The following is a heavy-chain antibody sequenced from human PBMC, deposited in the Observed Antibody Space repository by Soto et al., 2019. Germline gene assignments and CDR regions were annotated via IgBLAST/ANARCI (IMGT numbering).Heavy chain of an antibody. D-gene: IGHD5-18*01. CDR3: ARWTSYSYGTHGYFDR. J-gene: IGHJ2*01. V-gene: IGHV1-46*01. CDR1: GYTFTSYY. Sequence: QVQLVQSGAEVKKPGASVKASCKASGYTFTSYYMHWVRQAPGQGLEWLGIINPTGGSTSYAQKFQGRVTMTRDTSTSTVYMELSSLRSEDTAVYYCARWTSYSYGTHGYFDRWGRGTLVTVSS. CDR2: INPTGGST.